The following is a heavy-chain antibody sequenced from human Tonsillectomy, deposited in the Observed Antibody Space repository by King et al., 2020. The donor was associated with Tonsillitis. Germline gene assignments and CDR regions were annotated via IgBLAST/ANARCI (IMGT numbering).Heavy chain of an antibody. CDR1: GYTFSNYD. J-gene: IGHJ4*02. Sequence: VQLVESGAEVKKPGASVKVSCKASGYTFSNYDIHWVRQATGQGLEWMGWMNPNSGNTGYAQNFQSRLTMTRDTSISTAYMELSSLRSEDTAVYYCARGVAADYWGQGTLVTVSS. D-gene: IGHD6-19*01. V-gene: IGHV1-8*01. CDR2: MNPNSGNT. CDR3: ARGVAADY.